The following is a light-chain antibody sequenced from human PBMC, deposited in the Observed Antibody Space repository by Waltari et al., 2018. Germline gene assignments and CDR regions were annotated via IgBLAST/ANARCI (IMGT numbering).Light chain of an antibody. CDR3: LVWHSTTDHHGV. V-gene: IGLV3-21*04. J-gene: IGLJ2*01. Sequence: SYVVTQSPSVSVAPGETARITCGGDNIGSNSVHWYQQRPGRAPVLVISYDSDRPSGIPERFSGSNSGNTATLTISWVEADDEADYYCLVWHSTTDHHGVFGGGTKLTVL. CDR1: NIGSNS. CDR2: YDS.